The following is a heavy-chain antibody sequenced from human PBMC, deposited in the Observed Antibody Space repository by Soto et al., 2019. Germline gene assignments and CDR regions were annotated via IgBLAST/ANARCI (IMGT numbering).Heavy chain of an antibody. CDR3: ARLGILTGYPRWFDP. J-gene: IGHJ5*02. V-gene: IGHV4-59*08. D-gene: IGHD3-9*01. CDR1: GGSISSYY. Sequence: LEILSLTCTVSGGSISSYYLSWIRQPPGKGLEWIGYIYYSGSTNYNPSLKSRITISVDTSKNQFSLKLSSVTAADTAVYYCARLGILTGYPRWFDPWGQGTLVTVSS. CDR2: IYYSGST.